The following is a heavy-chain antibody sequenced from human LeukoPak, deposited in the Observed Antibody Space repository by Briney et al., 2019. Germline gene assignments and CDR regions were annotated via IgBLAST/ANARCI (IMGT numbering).Heavy chain of an antibody. CDR2: IYYSGST. V-gene: IGHV4-59*01. CDR1: GGSISSYY. CDR3: AGGRYCSSTSCYDY. Sequence: SETLSLTCTVSGGSISSYYWSWIRQPPGKGLEWIGYIYYSGSTNYNPSLKSRVTISADTSKNQFSLKLSSVTAADTAVYYCAGGRYCSSTSCYDYWGQGTLVTVSS. D-gene: IGHD2-2*01. J-gene: IGHJ4*02.